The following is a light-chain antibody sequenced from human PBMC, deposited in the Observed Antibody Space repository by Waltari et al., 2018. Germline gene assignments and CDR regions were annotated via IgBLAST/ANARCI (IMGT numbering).Light chain of an antibody. Sequence: QSVLTQPPSLSGARWQRVTIPCAGNSSNIGGGLEIHCYQPCPGSASRLLISVNNNRPSGVPDRFSASKSGTSASLAVSGLQAQDEADYYCQSYDISLSAYVFGGGTKLTVL. J-gene: IGLJ3*02. CDR2: VNN. CDR3: QSYDISLSAYV. V-gene: IGLV1-40*01. CDR1: SSNIGGGLE.